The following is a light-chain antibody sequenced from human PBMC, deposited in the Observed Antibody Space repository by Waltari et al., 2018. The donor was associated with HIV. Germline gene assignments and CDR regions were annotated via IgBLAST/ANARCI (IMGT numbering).Light chain of an antibody. Sequence: VLTQSPGTLSLSPGEEATLSCRSSQSVSSSYLAWYQQRPGQPPRLLSYAASNRATGISHRFGGSGSGTDFTLTISRLEPEDFAVYYCQQYGGSLITFGKGTRLDMK. V-gene: IGKV3-20*01. CDR2: AAS. CDR3: QQYGGSLIT. J-gene: IGKJ5*01. CDR1: QSVSSSY.